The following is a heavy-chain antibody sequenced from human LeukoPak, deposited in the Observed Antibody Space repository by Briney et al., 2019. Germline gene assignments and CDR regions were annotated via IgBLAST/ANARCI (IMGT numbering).Heavy chain of an antibody. D-gene: IGHD5-12*01. CDR1: GYTFTGYY. J-gene: IGHJ5*02. CDR3: ARDEGYSGPGYWFDP. CDR2: INPNSGGT. Sequence: ASVKVSCKASGYTFTGYYMHWVRQAPGQGLEWMGWINPNSGGTNYAQKFQGRVTMTRGTSTSTVYMELSSLRSEDTAVYYCARDEGYSGPGYWFDPWGQGTLVTVSS. V-gene: IGHV1-2*02.